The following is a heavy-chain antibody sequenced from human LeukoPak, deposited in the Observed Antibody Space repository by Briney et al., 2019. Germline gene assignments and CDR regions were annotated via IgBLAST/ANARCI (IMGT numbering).Heavy chain of an antibody. V-gene: IGHV3-9*01. CDR1: GFTFDDYA. Sequence: GGSLRLSCAASGFTFDDYAMHWVRQAPGKGLEWVSGISWNSGSIGYADSVKGRVTISRDNAKNSLYLQMNSLRAEDTALYYCAKGGGANPLGDYFDYWGQGTLVTVSS. D-gene: IGHD1-26*01. CDR2: ISWNSGSI. CDR3: AKGGGANPLGDYFDY. J-gene: IGHJ4*02.